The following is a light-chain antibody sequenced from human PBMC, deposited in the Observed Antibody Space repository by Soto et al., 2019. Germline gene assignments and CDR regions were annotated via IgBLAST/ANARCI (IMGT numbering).Light chain of an antibody. CDR3: STWDDSQVI. CDR2: SDD. V-gene: IGLV1-47*02. J-gene: IGLJ2*01. CDR1: SSSIESNY. Sequence: QSVLTQPPSASGTPGQRVTISCSGSSSSIESNYVYWYQHLPGTAPKLSIYSDDQRPSGVPDRFSGSKSGTSASLAISGLRSEDEAYYYCSTWDDSQVIFGGGTKLTVL.